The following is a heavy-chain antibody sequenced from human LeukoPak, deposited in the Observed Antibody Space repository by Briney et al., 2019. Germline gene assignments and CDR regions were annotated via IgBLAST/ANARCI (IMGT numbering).Heavy chain of an antibody. D-gene: IGHD3-22*01. J-gene: IGHJ4*02. V-gene: IGHV1-18*01. CDR1: GYTFTTYG. CDR3: ARVDSNGYNKNYYFDY. CDR2: ICADSGHT. Sequence: VASVEVSCKAPGYTFTTYGIIWVRRALGQGREWMGLICADSGHTNYAPKFQSRVTMTRDTTTSTAYMEQRSLRFADTAVYHYARVDSNGYNKNYYFDYWGQGTLVTVSS.